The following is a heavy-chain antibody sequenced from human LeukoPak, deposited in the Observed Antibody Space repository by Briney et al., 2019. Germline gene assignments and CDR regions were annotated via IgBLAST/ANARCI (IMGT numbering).Heavy chain of an antibody. CDR3: AKTRSAGWYTPFDS. Sequence: AEGSLRLSCAASGFAFTNYAISWVRPAPGKGLEWVSTISGSGSNTYYTDSVRGRFTISRDNSRNTLDLQMNSLRVEDTAIYYCAKTRSAGWYTPFDSWGQGTLVTVSS. CDR1: GFAFTNYA. J-gene: IGHJ4*02. D-gene: IGHD6-19*01. CDR2: ISGSGSNT. V-gene: IGHV3-23*01.